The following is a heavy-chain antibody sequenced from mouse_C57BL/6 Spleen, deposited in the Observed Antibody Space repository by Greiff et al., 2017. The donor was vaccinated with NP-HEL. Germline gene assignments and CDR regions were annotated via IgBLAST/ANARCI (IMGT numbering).Heavy chain of an antibody. V-gene: IGHV1-64*01. CDR1: GYTFTSYW. J-gene: IGHJ3*01. CDR3: ARSIYDGYDDAY. Sequence: QVQLQQPGAELVKPGASVKLSCKASGYTFTSYWMHWVKQRPGQGLEWIGMIHPNSGSTNYNEKFKNKATLPVDKSSSTAYMQLSSLTSEDSAVYYCARSIYDGYDDAYWGQGTLVTVSA. D-gene: IGHD2-2*01. CDR2: IHPNSGST.